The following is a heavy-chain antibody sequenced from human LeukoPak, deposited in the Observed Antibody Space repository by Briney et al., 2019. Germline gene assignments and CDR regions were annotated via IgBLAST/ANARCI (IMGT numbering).Heavy chain of an antibody. CDR1: GGSFSGYY. CDR3: ARGQPEGPTDY. V-gene: IGHV4-34*01. CDR2: INHSGST. D-gene: IGHD2-2*01. Sequence: SETLSLTCAVSGGSFSGYYWSWIRKPPGKGLEWIGEINHSGSTNYNPSLKSRVTISVDTSKNQFSLKLSSVTAADTAVYYCARGQPEGPTDYWGQGTLVTVSS. J-gene: IGHJ4*02.